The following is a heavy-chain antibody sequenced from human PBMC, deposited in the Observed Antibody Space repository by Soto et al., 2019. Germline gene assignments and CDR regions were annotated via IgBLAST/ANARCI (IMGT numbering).Heavy chain of an antibody. CDR1: GGSFSGYY. D-gene: IGHD6-6*01. Sequence: SETLSLTCAVYGGSFSGYYWSWIRQPPGKGLEWIGEINHSGSTNYNPSLKSRVTISVDTSKNQFSLKLSSVTAADTAVYYCASPSARLRVGYYYYYMDVWGKGTTVTVSS. J-gene: IGHJ6*03. CDR2: INHSGST. CDR3: ASPSARLRVGYYYYYMDV. V-gene: IGHV4-34*01.